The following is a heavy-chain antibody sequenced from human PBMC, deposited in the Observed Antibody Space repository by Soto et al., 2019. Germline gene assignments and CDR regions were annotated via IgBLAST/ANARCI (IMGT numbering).Heavy chain of an antibody. J-gene: IGHJ6*02. CDR2: IYPGDSHT. D-gene: IGHD3-16*01. V-gene: IGHV5-51*03. CDR3: ARRGRGIGGYSYGMDV. Sequence: EVQLVQSGAEVKKPGESLKISCKGSGYSFTSYWIGWVRQMPGKGLEWRGIIYPGDSHTRYSPSFQVQGTISADKSISPAYLQWSSLNASDTAMYYCARRGRGIGGYSYGMDVCGQGTTVTVSS. CDR1: GYSFTSYW.